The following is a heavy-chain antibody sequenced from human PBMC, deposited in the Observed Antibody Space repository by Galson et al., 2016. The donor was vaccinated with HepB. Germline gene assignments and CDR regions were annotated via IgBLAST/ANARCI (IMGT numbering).Heavy chain of an antibody. J-gene: IGHJ4*02. D-gene: IGHD1-26*01. Sequence: SETLSLTCTVSGGSISSNSHFWGWIRQPPGKGLEWIASIYYTGSTYYNASLKSRVTMSVDTSKNQFSLKLTSVTAADTALYYCARLQAGATKGPFDSWGQGTLVTVSS. V-gene: IGHV4-39*01. CDR3: ARLQAGATKGPFDS. CDR2: IYYTGST. CDR1: GGSISSNSHF.